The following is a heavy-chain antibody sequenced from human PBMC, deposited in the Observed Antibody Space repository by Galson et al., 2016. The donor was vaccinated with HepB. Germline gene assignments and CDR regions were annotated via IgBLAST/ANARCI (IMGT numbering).Heavy chain of an antibody. Sequence: SLRLSCAASGFTFSSYVMSWVRQAPGKGLEWVSSISGSGGNTYYADSVKGRFTISRDNSKNTLFLQMNSLRVEDTAIYYCASKAGFCRGGTCDGPLDYWGQGALVTVSS. CDR3: ASKAGFCRGGTCDGPLDY. CDR2: ISGSGGNT. CDR1: GFTFSSYV. V-gene: IGHV3-23*01. J-gene: IGHJ4*02. D-gene: IGHD2-15*01.